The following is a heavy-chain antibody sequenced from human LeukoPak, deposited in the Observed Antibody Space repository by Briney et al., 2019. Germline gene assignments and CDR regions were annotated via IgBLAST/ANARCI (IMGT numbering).Heavy chain of an antibody. Sequence: PGGSLRLSCAASGFPFSNYAMHWVRQDPGKGLEWVAVIWYDGSDKYYGESLKGRFTISRDNSKNTLYLQMNSLRAEDSAVYYCARGPPGDLWTSDYYYYGMDVWGQGTTVTVSS. CDR1: GFPFSNYA. CDR2: IWYDGSDK. D-gene: IGHD3/OR15-3a*01. J-gene: IGHJ6*02. CDR3: ARGPPGDLWTSDYYYYGMDV. V-gene: IGHV3-33*01.